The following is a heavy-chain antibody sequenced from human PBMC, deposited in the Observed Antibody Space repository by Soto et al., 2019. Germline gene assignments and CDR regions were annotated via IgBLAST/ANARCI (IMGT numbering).Heavy chain of an antibody. J-gene: IGHJ6*02. CDR2: INPNSGDT. CDR3: AREVAGGMDV. CDR1: GDPFTGYF. Sequence: GASVKVSCKASGDPFTGYFMHWVRQAPGQGLEWMGWINPNSGDTTFPQKFQGWVTMTRDTSINTAYMEVSRLSSDDTDVYYCAREVAGGMDVWGRGTTVTVSS. V-gene: IGHV1-2*04.